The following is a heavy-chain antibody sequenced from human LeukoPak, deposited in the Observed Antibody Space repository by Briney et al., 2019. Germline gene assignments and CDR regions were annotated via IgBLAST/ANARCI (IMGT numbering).Heavy chain of an antibody. V-gene: IGHV3-23*01. Sequence: SRGSLRFSCAASGFTFSSYAMTWVRQAPGKGLDWVSTISGSGGSTYYADSVKGRFTISRDNSKNTLYLQMNSLRVEDTAVYHCAKDLFGAAASFHYGMDVWGQGTTVTVSS. J-gene: IGHJ6*02. CDR3: AKDLFGAAASFHYGMDV. CDR1: GFTFSSYA. D-gene: IGHD3-10*02. CDR2: ISGSGGST.